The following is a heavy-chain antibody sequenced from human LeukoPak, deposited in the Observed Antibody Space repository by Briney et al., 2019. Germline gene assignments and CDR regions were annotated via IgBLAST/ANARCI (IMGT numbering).Heavy chain of an antibody. D-gene: IGHD5-18*01. CDR1: GGTFSSYA. Sequence: ASVKVSCKASGGTFSSYAISWVRQAPGQGLEWMGGIIPIFGTANYAQKFQGRVTITADKSTSTAYMELSSLRSEETAVYYCARGGVDTAMATADWFDPWGQGTLVTVSS. CDR3: ARGGVDTAMATADWFDP. J-gene: IGHJ5*02. CDR2: IIPIFGTA. V-gene: IGHV1-69*06.